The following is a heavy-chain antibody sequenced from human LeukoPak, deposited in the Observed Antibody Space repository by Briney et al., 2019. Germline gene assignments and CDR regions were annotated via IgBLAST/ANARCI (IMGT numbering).Heavy chain of an antibody. V-gene: IGHV1-18*01. D-gene: IGHD1-26*01. CDR2: ISTYNGNT. CDR1: GYTFTSHG. Sequence: ASVKVSCKASGYTFTSHGISWVRQAPGQGLEWMGWISTYNGNTNYAQKLQGRVSMTTDTSTSTAYMDLRSLRSDDTAVYYCARNKWALDYWGQGTLVTVSS. CDR3: ARNKWALDY. J-gene: IGHJ4*02.